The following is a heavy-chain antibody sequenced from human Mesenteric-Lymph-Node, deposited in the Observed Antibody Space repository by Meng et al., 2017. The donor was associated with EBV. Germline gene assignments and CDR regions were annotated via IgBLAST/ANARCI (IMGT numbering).Heavy chain of an antibody. J-gene: IGHJ5*02. Sequence: QVKLGQAGAEGKRPGASVKVSCKASGYTFTSYAMHWVRQAPGQRLEWMGWINAGNGDTKYSQKFQGRVTITRDTSASTAYMELSSLRSEDTALYYCARDLMGIAVSGMSWFDPWGQGTLVTVSS. V-gene: IGHV1-3*01. D-gene: IGHD6-19*01. CDR1: GYTFTSYA. CDR2: INAGNGDT. CDR3: ARDLMGIAVSGMSWFDP.